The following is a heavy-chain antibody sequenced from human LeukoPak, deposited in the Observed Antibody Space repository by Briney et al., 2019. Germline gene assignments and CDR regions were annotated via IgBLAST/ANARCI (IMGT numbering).Heavy chain of an antibody. J-gene: IGHJ4*02. Sequence: SETLSLTCTVSGGSISSYYWSWIRQPAGKGLEWIGRIYTSGSTNYNPSLKSRVTMSVDTSKNQISLRVNSVTAADTAVYYCARESYSSSYLFDFWGQGTLVTVSS. D-gene: IGHD6-6*01. CDR1: GGSISSYY. V-gene: IGHV4-4*07. CDR3: ARESYSSSYLFDF. CDR2: IYTSGST.